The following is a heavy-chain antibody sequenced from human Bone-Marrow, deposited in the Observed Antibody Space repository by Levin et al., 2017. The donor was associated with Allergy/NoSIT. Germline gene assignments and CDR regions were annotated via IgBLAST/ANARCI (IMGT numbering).Heavy chain of an antibody. D-gene: IGHD3-3*02. J-gene: IGHJ4*02. V-gene: IGHV3-30*18. CDR3: AKIGITSPTDNDY. CDR2: VSYDGSKK. Sequence: GESLKISCAASGFIFSDYGMNWVRQAPGKGLEWLAVVSYDGSKKYYADSVKGRFTISRDNSKNTLYLQINSLRIEDTAVYYCAKIGITSPTDNDYWGQGTLVTVSS. CDR1: GFIFSDYG.